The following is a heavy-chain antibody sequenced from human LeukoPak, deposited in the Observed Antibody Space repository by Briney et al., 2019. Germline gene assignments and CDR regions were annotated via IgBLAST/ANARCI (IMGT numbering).Heavy chain of an antibody. CDR2: MNPNSGNT. D-gene: IGHD2-15*01. V-gene: IGHV1-8*02. CDR1: GYTFTSYD. Sequence: ASVKVSCKASGYTFTSYDINWVRQATGQGLEWMGWMNPNSGNTGYAQKFQGRVTMTRNTSISTAYMELSSLRSEDTAVYYCARGPRCSGGSCSRSTYYYYYYMDVWGKGTTVTISS. J-gene: IGHJ6*03. CDR3: ARGPRCSGGSCSRSTYYYYYYMDV.